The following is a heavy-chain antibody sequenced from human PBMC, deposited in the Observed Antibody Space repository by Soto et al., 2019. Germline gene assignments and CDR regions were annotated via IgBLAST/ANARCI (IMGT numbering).Heavy chain of an antibody. V-gene: IGHV3-23*01. D-gene: IGHD2-8*01. CDR2: VDGSGADT. CDR1: GFPFSSHA. CDR3: AKEIFAAAYAATSAFDL. Sequence: PGGSLRLSCAASGFPFSSHAMGWLRQAPGTEPEWVAFVDGSGADTSYADSVKGRFTISRDNSENSLYLHMNSLRAEDSGRYFCAKEIFAAAYAATSAFDLWGQGTLVTVSS. J-gene: IGHJ4*02.